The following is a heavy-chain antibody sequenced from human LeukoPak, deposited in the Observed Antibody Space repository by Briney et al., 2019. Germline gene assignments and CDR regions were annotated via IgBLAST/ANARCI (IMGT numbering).Heavy chain of an antibody. V-gene: IGHV1-2*06. Sequence: ASVKVSCKASGYTFTGYHIHWVRPAPGQGLEWMGRINPYSGDTNFAQKFQGRVTMTRNTSITTAYMDLSSLTPDDTAVYFCARDQGSLTRSWYTGYWGQRTQVTVSS. D-gene: IGHD6-13*01. CDR3: ARDQGSLTRSWYTGY. J-gene: IGHJ4*02. CDR1: GYTFTGYH. CDR2: INPYSGDT.